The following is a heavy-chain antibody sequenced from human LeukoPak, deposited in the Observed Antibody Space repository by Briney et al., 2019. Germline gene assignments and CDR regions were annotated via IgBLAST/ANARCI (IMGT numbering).Heavy chain of an antibody. D-gene: IGHD1-26*01. CDR2: INPNSGGT. CDR1: GYTFTAYY. CDR3: AGVVGPTTGRAFDI. Sequence: ASVKVSSKASGYTFTAYYMHWVRHAPGQGLEWMGWINPNSGGTNYAQKFQSRVTTTRDTSISTAYMELSRLRSDDTAVYYCAGVVGPTTGRAFDIWGQGTMVTVSS. V-gene: IGHV1-2*02. J-gene: IGHJ3*02.